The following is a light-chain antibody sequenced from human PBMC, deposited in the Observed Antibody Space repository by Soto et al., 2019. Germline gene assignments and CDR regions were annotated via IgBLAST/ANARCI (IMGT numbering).Light chain of an antibody. CDR2: DAS. CDR1: QSVSKY. V-gene: IGKV3-11*01. Sequence: EIVLTQSPATLSLSPVERATLSCRASQSVSKYLAWYQQKPGQAPRLLIHDASNRATGIPARFSGSGSGTDFTLTISSLEPEDFGVYYCQQRSNWPQITFGGGTKVEIK. CDR3: QQRSNWPQIT. J-gene: IGKJ4*01.